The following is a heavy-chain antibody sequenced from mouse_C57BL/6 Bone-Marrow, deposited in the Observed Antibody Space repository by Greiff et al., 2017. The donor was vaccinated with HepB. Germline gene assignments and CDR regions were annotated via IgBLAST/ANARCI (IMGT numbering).Heavy chain of an antibody. CDR1: GYTFTSYW. J-gene: IGHJ1*03. D-gene: IGHD4-1*01. CDR3: ARPLTGTPYWYFDV. Sequence: QVQLKQPGAELVMPGASVKLSCKASGYTFTSYWMHWVKQRPGQGLEWIGEIDPSDSYTNYNQKFKGKSTLTVDKSSSTAYMQLSSLTSEDSAVYYCARPLTGTPYWYFDVWGTGTTVTVSS. CDR2: IDPSDSYT. V-gene: IGHV1-69*01.